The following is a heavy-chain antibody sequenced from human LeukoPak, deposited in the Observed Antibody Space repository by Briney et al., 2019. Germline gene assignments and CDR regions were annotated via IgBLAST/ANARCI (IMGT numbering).Heavy chain of an antibody. J-gene: IGHJ4*02. CDR3: ARPRKGARFLDY. Sequence: PSETLSLTCAVYGGSFSGYHWSWIRQPPGKGLEWIGEINHSGSTNYNPSLKSRVTISVDTSKNQFSLKLSSVTAADTAVYYCARPRKGARFLDYWGQGTLVTVSS. V-gene: IGHV4-34*01. CDR1: GGSFSGYH. D-gene: IGHD3-3*01. CDR2: INHSGST.